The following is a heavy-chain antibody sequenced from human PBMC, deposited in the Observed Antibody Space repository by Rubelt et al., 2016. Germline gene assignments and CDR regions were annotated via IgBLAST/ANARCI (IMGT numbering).Heavy chain of an antibody. CDR1: GFTFSSYD. V-gene: IGHV3-13*01. D-gene: IGHD4-17*01. CDR2: IGTAGDT. J-gene: IGHJ6*02. Sequence: EVQLVESGGGLVQPGGSLRLSCAASGFTFSSYDMHWVRQATGKGLEWVSAIGTAGDTYYPGSVKGRFTSSKENAKNYLYLQMNSLIVEDTAVYYCARATVTTSGYYGMDVWGQGTRVTVSS. CDR3: ARATVTTSGYYGMDV.